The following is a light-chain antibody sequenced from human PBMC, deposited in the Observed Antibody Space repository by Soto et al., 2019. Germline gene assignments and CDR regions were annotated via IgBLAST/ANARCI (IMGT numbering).Light chain of an antibody. CDR2: DAS. Sequence: EIVMTQSPATLSMSPGERATLSCRASRSVFRNLAWYQQKIGQAPSLLIYDASNRATGIPDRFSGSGSGTDFTLTISRLEPEDFAVYYCQQYGSSGTFGQGTKVDIK. J-gene: IGKJ1*01. CDR3: QQYGSSGT. CDR1: RSVFRN. V-gene: IGKV3-20*01.